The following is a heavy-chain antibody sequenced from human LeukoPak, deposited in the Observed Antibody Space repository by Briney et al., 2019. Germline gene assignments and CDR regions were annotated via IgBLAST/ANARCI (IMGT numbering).Heavy chain of an antibody. CDR2: IYTSGST. D-gene: IGHD2-15*01. J-gene: IGHJ6*03. V-gene: IGHV4-4*09. CDR3: ARAYRYCSGGSCYRGYYYFYMDV. Sequence: SETLSLTCTVSGSSISNYYWSWVRQPPGKRLEWIGYIYTSGSTNYNPSLKSRVTISVDTSEDQFSLRLSSVTAADTAVYYCARAYRYCSGGSCYRGYYYFYMDVWGKGTTVTVSS. CDR1: GSSISNYY.